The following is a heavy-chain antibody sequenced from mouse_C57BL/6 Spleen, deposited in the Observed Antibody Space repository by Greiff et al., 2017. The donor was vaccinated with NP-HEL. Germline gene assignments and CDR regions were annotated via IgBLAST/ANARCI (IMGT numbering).Heavy chain of an antibody. J-gene: IGHJ2*01. CDR1: GYTFTDYE. CDR2: IDPETGGT. D-gene: IGHD5-1*01. CDR3: TRGGGTSYFDY. Sequence: QVQLQQSGAELVRPGASVTLSCKASGYTFTDYEMHWVKQTPVHGLEWIGAIDPETGGTAYNQKFKGKAIRTADKSSSTAYMELRSLTSEDSAVYYCTRGGGTSYFDYWGQGTTLTFSS. V-gene: IGHV1-15*01.